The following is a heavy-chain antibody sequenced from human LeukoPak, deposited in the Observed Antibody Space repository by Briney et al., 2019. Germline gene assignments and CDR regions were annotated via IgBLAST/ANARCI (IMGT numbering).Heavy chain of an antibody. Sequence: GGSLRLSCAASGFTFDDHGMHWVRQAPGKGLEWVSGISWSSGIIGYADSVKGRFTISRDNAKNSLYLQMDSLRAEDTALYYCATVFYTSSWHYIDYWGQGTLVTVSS. J-gene: IGHJ4*02. CDR3: ATVFYTSSWHYIDY. D-gene: IGHD6-13*01. V-gene: IGHV3-9*01. CDR1: GFTFDDHG. CDR2: ISWSSGII.